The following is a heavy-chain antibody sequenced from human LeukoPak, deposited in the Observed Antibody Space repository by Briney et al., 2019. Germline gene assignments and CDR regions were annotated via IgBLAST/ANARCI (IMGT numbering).Heavy chain of an antibody. V-gene: IGHV4-34*01. D-gene: IGHD5-18*01. Sequence: SETLFLTCAVYGGSFSGYYWSWIRQPPGKGLEWIGEINHSGSTNYNPSLKSRATISVDTSKNQFSLKLSSVTAADTAVYYCARGGGYSYGLNWGQGTLVTVSS. J-gene: IGHJ4*02. CDR2: INHSGST. CDR1: GGSFSGYY. CDR3: ARGGGYSYGLN.